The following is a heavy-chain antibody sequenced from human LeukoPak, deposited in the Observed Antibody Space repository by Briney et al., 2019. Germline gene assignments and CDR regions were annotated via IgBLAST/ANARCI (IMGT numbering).Heavy chain of an antibody. D-gene: IGHD3-10*01. J-gene: IGHJ4*02. CDR2: IWYDGSNK. V-gene: IGHV3-33*01. CDR3: ARASGPFDY. Sequence: GGSLRLSCAASGFIFSTYGMHWVRRAPGKGLEWVAVIWYDGSNKYYGDSVKGRFTISRDNSKNTLYLHMNSLRAEDTGVYYCARASGPFDYWGQGTLVTVSS. CDR1: GFIFSTYG.